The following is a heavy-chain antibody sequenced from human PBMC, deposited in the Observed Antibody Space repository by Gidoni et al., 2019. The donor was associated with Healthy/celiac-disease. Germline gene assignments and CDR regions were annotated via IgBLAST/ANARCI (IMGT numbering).Heavy chain of an antibody. J-gene: IGHJ4*02. CDR3: ARVGSRGWYNIDY. Sequence: QVQLVQSVAEVKKPGASVKVSCKASGYTFTAYYMHWVRQAPGPGLEWMGWINPNSGGTNYAQKFQGRVTMTRDTSISTAYMELSRLRSDDTAVYYCARVGSRGWYNIDYWGQGTLVTVSS. CDR2: INPNSGGT. V-gene: IGHV1-2*02. CDR1: GYTFTAYY. D-gene: IGHD6-19*01.